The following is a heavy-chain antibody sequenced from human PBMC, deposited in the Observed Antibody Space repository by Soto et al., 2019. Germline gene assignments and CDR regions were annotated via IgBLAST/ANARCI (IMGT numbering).Heavy chain of an antibody. CDR2: IYYSGST. V-gene: IGHV4-30-4*01. CDR1: GGSISSGDYY. J-gene: IGHJ4*02. CDR3: ASSGLFYDILTGYLN. Sequence: SETLSLTCTVSGGSISSGDYYWSWIRQPPGKGLEWIGYIYYSGSTYYNPSLKSRVTISVDTSKNQFSLKLSSVTAADTALYYCASSGLFYDILTGYLNWGQGTLVTVPQ. D-gene: IGHD3-9*01.